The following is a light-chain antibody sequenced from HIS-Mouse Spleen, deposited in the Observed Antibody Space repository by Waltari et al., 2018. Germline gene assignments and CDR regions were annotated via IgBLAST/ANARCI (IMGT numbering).Light chain of an antibody. CDR2: EVS. CDR3: SSYAGSNNFVV. J-gene: IGLJ2*01. Sequence: QSALPQPPSASGSPGQSVTISCTGTSSDVGGYNYVSWYQQHPGKAPKLIIYEVSKRPSGVPDRFSGSKSGNTASLTVSGLQAEDEADYYCSSYAGSNNFVVFGGGTKLTVL. V-gene: IGLV2-8*01. CDR1: SSDVGGYNY.